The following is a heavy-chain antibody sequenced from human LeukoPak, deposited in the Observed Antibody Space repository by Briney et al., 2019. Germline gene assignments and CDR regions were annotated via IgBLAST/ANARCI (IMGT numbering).Heavy chain of an antibody. J-gene: IGHJ4*02. Sequence: PGGSLRLSCAASGFTFSSYAMHWVRQAPGKGLEWVAVISYDGSNKYYADSVKGRFTISRDNSKNTLSLQMNSLRAEDTAVYYCARATYWGQGTLVTVSS. CDR3: ARATY. CDR2: ISYDGSNK. V-gene: IGHV3-30-3*01. CDR1: GFTFSSYA.